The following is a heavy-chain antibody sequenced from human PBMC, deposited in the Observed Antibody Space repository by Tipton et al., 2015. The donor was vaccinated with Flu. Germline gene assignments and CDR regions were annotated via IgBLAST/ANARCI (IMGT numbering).Heavy chain of an antibody. Sequence: GSLRLSCAASGFTFSAYWMSWVRQAPGKGLEWVAHIDQKGSEKYSVESVQGRFTISRDNARNSLYLQMNSLIAEDTAVYYCAREKPSGGTAGDDSFDIWGQGTMVTVSS. CDR2: IDQKGSEK. D-gene: IGHD3-22*01. V-gene: IGHV3-7*01. J-gene: IGHJ3*02. CDR1: GFTFSAYW. CDR3: AREKPSGGTAGDDSFDI.